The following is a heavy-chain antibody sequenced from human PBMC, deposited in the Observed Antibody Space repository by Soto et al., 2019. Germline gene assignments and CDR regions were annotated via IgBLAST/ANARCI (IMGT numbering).Heavy chain of an antibody. V-gene: IGHV1-3*01. CDR1: GYTFTSYA. D-gene: IGHD3-22*01. CDR3: ARSSGYYSVDY. CDR2: INAGNGNT. J-gene: IGHJ4*02. Sequence: QVQFVQSGAEVKKPGASVKVSCKASGYTFTSYAMHWVRQAPGQRLEWMGWINAGNGNTKYSQKFQGRVTVTRDTSASTSSTEPNSLRSEDTAVFYCARSSGYYSVDYWGKGTLVTVSS.